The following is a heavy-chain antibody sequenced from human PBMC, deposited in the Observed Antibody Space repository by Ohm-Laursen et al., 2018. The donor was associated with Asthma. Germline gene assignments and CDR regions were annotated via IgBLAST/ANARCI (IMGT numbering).Heavy chain of an antibody. CDR1: GGSFSSYY. Sequence: SDTLSLTCAVYGGSFSSYYWSWIRQPPGKGLEWIGYIYYSGSTNYNPSLKSRVTISVDTSKNQFSLKLSSVTAADTAVYYCARTTVTSHWFDPWGQGTLVTVSS. CDR2: IYYSGST. CDR3: ARTTVTSHWFDP. V-gene: IGHV4-59*07. D-gene: IGHD4-11*01. J-gene: IGHJ5*02.